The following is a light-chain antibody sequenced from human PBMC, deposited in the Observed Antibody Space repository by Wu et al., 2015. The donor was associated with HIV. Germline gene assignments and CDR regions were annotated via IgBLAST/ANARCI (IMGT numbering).Light chain of an antibody. V-gene: IGKV1-9*01. J-gene: IGKJ2*01. Sequence: IQLTQSPPSLSAFVGDRVTITCRASQVITYLAWYQQKPGKAPELLIHTASTLQSGVPSRFSGSGSGTHFTLTISSLQPEDFATHYCQHLTSLSYTFGQGTKLEIK. CDR2: TAS. CDR3: QHLTSLSYT. CDR1: QVITY.